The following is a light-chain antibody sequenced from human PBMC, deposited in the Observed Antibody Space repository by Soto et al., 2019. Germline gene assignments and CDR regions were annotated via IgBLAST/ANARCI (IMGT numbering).Light chain of an antibody. Sequence: EIVMTQSPATLSVSPGERVTLSCRASQRVSSSLAWYQQKPGQAPRLLIYGASTMATGIPARFSGSGSGTEFTLTISSLQSEDFAVYYCQQYNNWPPFTFGPGTKVDIK. J-gene: IGKJ3*01. CDR2: GAS. CDR3: QQYNNWPPFT. V-gene: IGKV3-15*01. CDR1: QRVSSS.